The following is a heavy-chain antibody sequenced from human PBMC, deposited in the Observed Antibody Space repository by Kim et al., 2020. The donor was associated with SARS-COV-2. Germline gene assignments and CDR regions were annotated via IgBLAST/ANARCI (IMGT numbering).Heavy chain of an antibody. V-gene: IGHV4-4*07. J-gene: IGHJ3*02. Sequence: NYYPALKSRGTMSVDTSQNQFSLGLTSVTAADTAIYFCARKGFSSYGFDTWGQGTLVTVSS. CDR3: ARKGFSSYGFDT.